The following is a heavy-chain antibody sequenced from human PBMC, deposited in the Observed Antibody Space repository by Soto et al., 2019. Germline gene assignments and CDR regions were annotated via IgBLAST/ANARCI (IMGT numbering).Heavy chain of an antibody. J-gene: IGHJ2*01. V-gene: IGHV4-39*01. CDR1: GGSIISSSHD. CDR3: ARQTYIYGLNYWYSDL. Sequence: QMQLQESGPGLVKPSETLSLTCPVSGGSIISSSHDWGWIRQPPGKGLEWIGTVRYSGITYYNPSLTSLTRRVTISVDTSNNQFSLKVNSVTAADTAVYYCARQTYIYGLNYWYSDLWGRGTLVTVSS. D-gene: IGHD4-17*01. CDR2: VRYSGIT.